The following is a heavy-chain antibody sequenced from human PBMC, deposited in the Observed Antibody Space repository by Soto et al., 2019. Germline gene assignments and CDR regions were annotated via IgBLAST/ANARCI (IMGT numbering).Heavy chain of an antibody. D-gene: IGHD2-15*01. CDR3: AREGGYCSGGSCYNAFDI. Sequence: QVQLVQSGAEVKKPGSSVKVSCKASGGTFSSYTISWVRQAPGQGLEWMGRIIPILGIANYAQKFQGRVTITADKSTSTAYMELSSLRSEDTAVYYCAREGGYCSGGSCYNAFDIWGQGTMVTVSS. J-gene: IGHJ3*02. CDR1: GGTFSSYT. V-gene: IGHV1-69*08. CDR2: IIPILGIA.